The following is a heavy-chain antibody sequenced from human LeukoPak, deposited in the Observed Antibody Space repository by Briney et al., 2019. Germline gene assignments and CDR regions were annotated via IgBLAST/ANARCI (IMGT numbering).Heavy chain of an antibody. J-gene: IGHJ5*02. CDR3: AREAGSGYCSGGSCFDP. CDR1: GGTFSRYA. D-gene: IGHD2-15*01. CDR2: VIPMFGIA. V-gene: IGHV1-69*10. Sequence: SVKVSCKASGGTFSRYAISWVRQAPGQGLEWMGGVIPMFGIANYAQKFQGRVTMTRDTSISTAYMELSRLRSDDTAVYYCAREAGSGYCSGGSCFDPWGQGTLVTVSS.